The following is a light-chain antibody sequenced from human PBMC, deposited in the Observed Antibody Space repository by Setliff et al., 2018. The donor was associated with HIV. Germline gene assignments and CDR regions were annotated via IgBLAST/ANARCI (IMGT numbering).Light chain of an antibody. CDR3: CSFAGSFTSLYV. J-gene: IGLJ1*01. CDR1: SSDVGTYNA. Sequence: QSALAQPASVSGSPGQSITISCTGTSSDVGTYNAVYWYQQYPGKAPKVLIYDVNKRPSGVPDRFSGSKSGNTASLTISGLQAEDEADYYCCSFAGSFTSLYVFGTGTKVTVL. V-gene: IGLV2-11*01. CDR2: DVN.